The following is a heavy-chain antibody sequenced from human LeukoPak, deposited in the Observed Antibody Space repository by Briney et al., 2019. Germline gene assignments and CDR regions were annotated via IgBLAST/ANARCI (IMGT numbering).Heavy chain of an antibody. CDR1: GGSISSYY. CDR2: IYYSGST. J-gene: IGHJ4*02. D-gene: IGHD6-19*01. V-gene: IGHV4-59*01. Sequence: SETLSLTCTVSGGSISSYYWSWIRQPPGKGLEWIGYIYYSGSTNYNPSLKSRVTISVDTSKNHFSLKLSSVAAADTAVYYCARGGGLRYNSGWYWYFDYWGQGTLVTVSS. CDR3: ARGGGLRYNSGWYWYFDY.